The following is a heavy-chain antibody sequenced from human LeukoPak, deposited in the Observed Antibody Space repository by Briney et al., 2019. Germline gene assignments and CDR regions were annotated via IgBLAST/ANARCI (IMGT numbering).Heavy chain of an antibody. Sequence: GGSLRLSCAASGFTFSSYSMNWVRQAPGKGLEWISSISSSSSCIYYADSVKGRFTISRDNAKNSLYLQMNSLRAEDTAVYYCARVHSSGYYNAFDIWGQGTMVTVSS. J-gene: IGHJ3*02. CDR2: ISSSSSCI. D-gene: IGHD3-22*01. CDR3: ARVHSSGYYNAFDI. CDR1: GFTFSSYS. V-gene: IGHV3-21*01.